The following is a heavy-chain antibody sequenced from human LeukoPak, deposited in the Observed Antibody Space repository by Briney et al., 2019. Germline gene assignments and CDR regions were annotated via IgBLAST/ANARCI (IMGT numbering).Heavy chain of an antibody. CDR1: GVTSNY. Sequence: DPGGSLRLSCAASGVTSNYFTWVRQAPGKGLEWVSAISGSGGSTYYADSVKGRFTISRDNSKNTLYLQMNSLRAEDTAVYYCAKDRITIPDYWGQGTLVTVSS. V-gene: IGHV3-23*01. J-gene: IGHJ4*02. CDR3: AKDRITIPDY. CDR2: ISGSGGST. D-gene: IGHD3-9*01.